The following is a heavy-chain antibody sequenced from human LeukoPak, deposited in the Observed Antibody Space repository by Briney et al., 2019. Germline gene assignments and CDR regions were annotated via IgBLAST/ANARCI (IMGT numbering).Heavy chain of an antibody. D-gene: IGHD4-17*01. J-gene: IGHJ4*02. CDR1: GFNYSSYT. CDR2: ISGGGGSI. Sequence: SGGSLRLSCAASGFNYSSYTMNWVRQAPGKGLEWVSGISGGGGSIHYADSVKGRFTISRDNSMNTLYLQMNSLRAEDTAVYYCARYRSVTTGKRFFDYWGQGTLVTVSS. V-gene: IGHV3-23*01. CDR3: ARYRSVTTGKRFFDY.